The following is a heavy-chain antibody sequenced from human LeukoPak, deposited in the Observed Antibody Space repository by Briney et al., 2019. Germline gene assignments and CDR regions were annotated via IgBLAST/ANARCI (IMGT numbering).Heavy chain of an antibody. CDR1: GGSISNYY. D-gene: IGHD5-18*01. J-gene: IGHJ4*02. CDR2: INHSGST. V-gene: IGHV4-34*01. CDR3: ARGRGYSYGYFDY. Sequence: SETLSLTCTVSGGSISNYYWSWIRQPPGKGLEWIGEINHSGSTNYNPSLKSRVTISVDTSKNQFSLKLSSVTAADTAVYYCARGRGYSYGYFDYWGQGTLVTVSS.